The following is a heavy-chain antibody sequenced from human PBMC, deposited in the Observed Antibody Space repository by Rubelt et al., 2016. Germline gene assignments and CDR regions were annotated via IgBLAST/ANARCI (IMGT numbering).Heavy chain of an antibody. J-gene: IGHJ4*02. V-gene: IGHV1-18*01. CDR1: GYTFTTYG. D-gene: IGHD3-22*01. CDR3: ARGYFDSTGDFDY. Sequence: VQLVQSGAEVKKPGASVKVSCKASGYTFTTYGIIWARRAPGQGLEWMGWINTYNDKTNYPKKFQGRVSMTTDSSTNTAYMELRSLRSDDTAVYYCARGYFDSTGDFDYWGQGTLVTVSS. CDR2: INTYNDKT.